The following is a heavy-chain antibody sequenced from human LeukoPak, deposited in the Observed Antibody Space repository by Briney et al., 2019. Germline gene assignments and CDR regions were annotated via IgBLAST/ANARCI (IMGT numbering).Heavy chain of an antibody. D-gene: IGHD1-26*01. CDR3: ARETRGSYVPGLDS. Sequence: GGSLRLSCAASGFTFSSYWMSWVRQSPGKGLEWVANINQDGSENHYVDSVKGRFTISRDNAKNSLNLQMNSLRAEDTAVYYCARETRGSYVPGLDSWGQGTLVTVSS. CDR2: INQDGSEN. J-gene: IGHJ4*02. V-gene: IGHV3-7*01. CDR1: GFTFSSYW.